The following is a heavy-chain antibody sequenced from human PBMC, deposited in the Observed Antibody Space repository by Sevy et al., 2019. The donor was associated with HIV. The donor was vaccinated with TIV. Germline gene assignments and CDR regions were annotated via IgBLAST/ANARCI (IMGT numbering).Heavy chain of an antibody. D-gene: IGHD6-13*01. J-gene: IGHJ5*02. V-gene: IGHV1-18*04. CDR1: GYTFTNCG. Sequence: ASVKVSCKASGYTFTNCGISWVRQAPGQGLEWMGWINVYNGDTVYAQKVQGRVTVTTDTSTSTAYMELRSLRSDDTAVYYCARGLYSSSWEAWFDPWGQGTLVTVSS. CDR2: INVYNGDT. CDR3: ARGLYSSSWEAWFDP.